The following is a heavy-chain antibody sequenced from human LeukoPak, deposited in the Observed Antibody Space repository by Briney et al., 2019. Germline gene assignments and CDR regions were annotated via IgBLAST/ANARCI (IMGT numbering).Heavy chain of an antibody. CDR1: GYTFTSYG. CDR2: ISTYSGNT. D-gene: IGHD6-13*01. Sequence: ASVKVSCKAPGYTFTSYGISWVRQAPGQGLEWMGWISTYSGNTNYAQKLQGRVTMTTDTSTSTAYMELRSLRSDDTAVYYCARDPLYTSSWYVVPDYWGQGTLVTVSS. J-gene: IGHJ4*02. CDR3: ARDPLYTSSWYVVPDY. V-gene: IGHV1-18*01.